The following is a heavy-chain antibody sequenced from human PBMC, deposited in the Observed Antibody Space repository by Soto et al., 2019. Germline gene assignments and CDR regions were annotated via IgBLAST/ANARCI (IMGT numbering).Heavy chain of an antibody. CDR2: ISGSGGST. V-gene: IGHV3-23*01. CDR3: AALLWFGELLYY. CDR1: GFTFSSYA. D-gene: IGHD3-10*01. Sequence: EVQLLESGGGLVQPGGSLRLSCAASGFTFSSYAMSWVLRAPGKGLEWVSAISGSGGSTYYADSVKGRFTISRDNSKNTLYLQMNSLGAEDTAVYYCAALLWFGELLYYWGQGTLVTVSS. J-gene: IGHJ4*02.